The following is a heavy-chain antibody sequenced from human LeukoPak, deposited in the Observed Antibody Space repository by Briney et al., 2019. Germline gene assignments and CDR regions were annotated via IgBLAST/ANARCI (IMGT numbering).Heavy chain of an antibody. Sequence: ASVKVSCKASGHIFTAYCMFWVRQAPGQGLEWMGWINPNSGGTNLAPNFQGRVTLTSDTSISTAYMELSGLTSDDTAVYFCATYYSDTSARDWGQGTLVTVSS. CDR2: INPNSGGT. D-gene: IGHD3-10*01. CDR3: ATYYSDTSARD. V-gene: IGHV1-2*02. CDR1: GHIFTAYC. J-gene: IGHJ4*02.